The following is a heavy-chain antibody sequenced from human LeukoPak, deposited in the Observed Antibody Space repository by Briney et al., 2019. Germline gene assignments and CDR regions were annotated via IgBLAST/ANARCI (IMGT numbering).Heavy chain of an antibody. J-gene: IGHJ5*02. Sequence: GGSLRLSCAASGFTFSSYGMHWVRQAPGKGLEWVAVISYDGSNKYYADSVKGRFTISRDNSKNTPYLQMNSLRAEDTAVYYCAKDGYCSSTSCLTPWGQGTLVTVSS. CDR1: GFTFSSYG. CDR2: ISYDGSNK. CDR3: AKDGYCSSTSCLTP. D-gene: IGHD2-2*03. V-gene: IGHV3-30*18.